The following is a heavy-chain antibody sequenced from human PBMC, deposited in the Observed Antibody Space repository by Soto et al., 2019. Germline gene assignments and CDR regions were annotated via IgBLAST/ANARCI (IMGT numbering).Heavy chain of an antibody. CDR3: ARRRTRTVSALGY. V-gene: IGHV3-30-3*01. D-gene: IGHD6-19*01. J-gene: IGHJ4*02. CDR1: GLTLNSFA. CDR2: ISEDGGNK. Sequence: QVHLVEAGGGVVQAGRSLRLSCTASGLTLNSFAIHWVRQAPGKGLEWVSVISEDGGNKYFAESVRGRFLISRDNSKNTVYLQMNSLSLEDTAVYFCARRRTRTVSALGYWGQGTLVSVSS.